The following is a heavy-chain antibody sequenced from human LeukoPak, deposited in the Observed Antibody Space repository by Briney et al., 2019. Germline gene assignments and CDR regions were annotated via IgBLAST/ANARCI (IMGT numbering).Heavy chain of an antibody. D-gene: IGHD3-10*01. J-gene: IGHJ4*02. V-gene: IGHV3-23*01. CDR2: ITGSADNT. CDR3: AKDIGSYYDY. Sequence: PGGSLRLSCAASGFTFSTYAMSWVRQAPGKGLEWVSLITGSADNTYYADSVRGRFTISRDNSKNTLYLEMNSLRAEDTAVYYCAKDIGSYYDYWGQGILVTVSS. CDR1: GFTFSTYA.